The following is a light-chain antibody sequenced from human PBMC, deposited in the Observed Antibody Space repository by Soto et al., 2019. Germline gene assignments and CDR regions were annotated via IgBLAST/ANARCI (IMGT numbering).Light chain of an antibody. Sequence: VWTQSPVTLSLSPRARAPLFCSPSQSVSGYLAWYQQKPGQAPRLLIYDASNRATGIPARFSGSGSGTDFTLTISSLEPEDSAVYYCQQRSNWPPITLGQGARLE. J-gene: IGKJ5*01. V-gene: IGKV3-11*01. CDR3: QQRSNWPPIT. CDR2: DAS. CDR1: QSVSGY.